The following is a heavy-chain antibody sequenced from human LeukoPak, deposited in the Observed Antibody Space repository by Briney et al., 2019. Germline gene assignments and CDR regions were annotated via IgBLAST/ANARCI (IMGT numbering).Heavy chain of an antibody. J-gene: IGHJ4*02. CDR2: IYYGGST. CDR1: GGSISSYY. D-gene: IGHD5/OR15-5a*01. V-gene: IGHV4-59*12. Sequence: SETLSLTCTVSGGSISSYYWSWIRQPPGKGLEWIGYIYYGGSTNYNPSLKSRVTISVDTSKNQFSLKLSSVTAADTAVYYCADVGRVVSHYWGQGTLVTVSS. CDR3: ADVGRVVSHY.